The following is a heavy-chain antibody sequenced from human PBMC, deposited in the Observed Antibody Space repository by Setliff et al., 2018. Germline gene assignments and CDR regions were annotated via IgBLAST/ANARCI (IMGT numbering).Heavy chain of an antibody. CDR3: ARVESMVRGKNILRHFDY. J-gene: IGHJ4*02. V-gene: IGHV1-18*04. CDR2: ISAYNGNT. D-gene: IGHD3-10*01. CDR1: GYTFTNSI. Sequence: ASVKVSCKASGYTFTNSIMNWVRQAPGQGLEWMGWISAYNGNTYHAQKFQDRLSMTTDISTSTAYMELGSLTTDDTAVYYCARVESMVRGKNILRHFDYWGQGIQVTVS.